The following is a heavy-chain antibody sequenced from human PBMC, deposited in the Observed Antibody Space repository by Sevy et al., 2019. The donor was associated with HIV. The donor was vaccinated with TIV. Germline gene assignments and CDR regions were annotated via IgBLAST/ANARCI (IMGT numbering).Heavy chain of an antibody. Sequence: ASVKVSCKASGYTFTGYYMHWVRQAPGQGLEWMGWINPNSGGTNYAQKFQGRVTMTRDTSISTAYMELSRLRSDDTAVYYCARDRAPDYYYDSSGYYYPWGQGTLATVSS. V-gene: IGHV1-2*02. J-gene: IGHJ5*02. CDR3: ARDRAPDYYYDSSGYYYP. D-gene: IGHD3-22*01. CDR1: GYTFTGYY. CDR2: INPNSGGT.